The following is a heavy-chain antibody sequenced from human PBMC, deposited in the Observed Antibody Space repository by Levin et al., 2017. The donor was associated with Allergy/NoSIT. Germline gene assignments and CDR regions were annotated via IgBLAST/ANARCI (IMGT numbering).Heavy chain of an antibody. CDR2: IYPGDSDT. V-gene: IGHV5-51*01. D-gene: IGHD2-2*01. J-gene: IGHJ5*02. CDR1: GYSFTSYW. CDR3: ARQVCSSTSCYGYNWFDP. Sequence: GESLKISCKGSGYSFTSYWIGWVRQMPGKGLEWMGIIYPGDSDTRYSPSFQGQVTISADKSISTAYLQWSSLKASDTAMYYCARQVCSSTSCYGYNWFDPWGQGTLVTVSS.